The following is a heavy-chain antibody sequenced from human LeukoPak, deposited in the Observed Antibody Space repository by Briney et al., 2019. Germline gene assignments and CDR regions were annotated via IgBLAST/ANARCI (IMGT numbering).Heavy chain of an antibody. Sequence: SVKVSCKASGYIFTSYYIHWVRQAPGQGLEWMGGIIPIFTTANYAQKYQSRVTITADESTSTVYMELRRLRSEDTAVYYCAREVEYYGSGSYWGVFDYWGQGTLVTVSS. D-gene: IGHD3-10*01. CDR2: IIPIFTTA. CDR1: GYIFTSYY. CDR3: AREVEYYGSGSYWGVFDY. J-gene: IGHJ4*02. V-gene: IGHV1-69*13.